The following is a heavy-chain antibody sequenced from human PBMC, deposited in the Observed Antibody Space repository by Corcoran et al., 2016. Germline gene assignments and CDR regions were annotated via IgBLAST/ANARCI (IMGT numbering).Heavy chain of an antibody. D-gene: IGHD1-26*01. CDR1: GFTFRSYG. CDR2: IWSDGSRK. V-gene: IGHV3-33*03. CDR3: ASTVGALLGRYDFDY. Sequence: QLQLVESGGGVVQPGRSLRLSCAASGFTFRSYGFHWVRQAPGKGLEWVAVIWSDGSRKYYADSVKGRFTISRDNAKNTLYLQMNSLRAEDTGVDDWASTVGALLGRYDFDYWGQGTLVTVSS. J-gene: IGHJ4*02.